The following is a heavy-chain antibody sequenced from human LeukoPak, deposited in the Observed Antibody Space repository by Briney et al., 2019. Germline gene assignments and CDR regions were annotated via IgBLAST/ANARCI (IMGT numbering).Heavy chain of an antibody. J-gene: IGHJ4*02. CDR2: INWNGGST. CDR1: GFTFDDYG. Sequence: PGGSLRLSCAAYGFTFDDYGMSWVRQAPGKGLEWVSGINWNGGSTGYADSVKGRFTISRDNAKNSLYPQMNSLRAEDTALYYCASGGIYYGAAFDFWGQGTLVTVSS. V-gene: IGHV3-20*04. CDR3: ASGGIYYGAAFDF. D-gene: IGHD1-26*01.